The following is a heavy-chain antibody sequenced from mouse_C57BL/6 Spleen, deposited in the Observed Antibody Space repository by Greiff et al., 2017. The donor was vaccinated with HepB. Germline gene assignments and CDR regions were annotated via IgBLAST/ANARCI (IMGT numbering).Heavy chain of an antibody. D-gene: IGHD2-4*01. CDR3: ATYDYGYAMDY. J-gene: IGHJ4*01. CDR1: GYSITSGYY. CDR2: ISYDGSN. Sequence: VQLQQSGPGLVKPSQSLSLTCSVTGYSITSGYYWNWIRQFPGNKLEWMGYISYDGSNNYNPSLKNRISITRDTSKNQFFLKLNSVTTEDTATYYCATYDYGYAMDYWGQGTSVTVSS. V-gene: IGHV3-6*01.